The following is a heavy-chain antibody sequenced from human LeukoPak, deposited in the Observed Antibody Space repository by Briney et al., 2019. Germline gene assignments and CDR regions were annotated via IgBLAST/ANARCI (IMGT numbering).Heavy chain of an antibody. Sequence: GGSLRLSCTASGFTFGDYPITWFRQAPGKGLEWVGFIRSKTHGGTTEYAASVKGRFTISGDDSKNIAYLQMNSLKAEYTAMYYCTSSYRRGWYGQYWGQGTLVTVSS. CDR2: IRSKTHGGTT. CDR1: GFTFGDYP. CDR3: TSSYRRGWYGQY. V-gene: IGHV3-49*03. J-gene: IGHJ4*02. D-gene: IGHD6-19*01.